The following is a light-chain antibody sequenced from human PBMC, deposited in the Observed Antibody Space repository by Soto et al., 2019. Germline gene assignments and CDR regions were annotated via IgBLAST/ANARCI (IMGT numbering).Light chain of an antibody. V-gene: IGKV4-1*01. J-gene: IGKJ2*01. CDR1: QSLLSSSNNKNY. CDR3: QLFDSTAPYT. CDR2: RAS. Sequence: DIVMAQSPDSLSVSLGERATINCKSSQSLLSSSNNKNYLAWYQHKPGQPPKLLIDRASARESGVPDRFSGSGSGTDFTLPISSLQAEDVAVYYCQLFDSTAPYTFGQGTKLEIK.